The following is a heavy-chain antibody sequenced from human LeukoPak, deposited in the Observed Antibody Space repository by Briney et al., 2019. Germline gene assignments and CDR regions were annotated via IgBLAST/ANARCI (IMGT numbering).Heavy chain of an antibody. CDR1: GFTLTSSV. D-gene: IGHD3-9*01. V-gene: IGHV1-58*02. CDR3: GMIPWLSGYYYGRDV. CDR2: IVVGSGNT. Sequence: SVKVSCTAFGFTLTSSVMQWVRQDRGQRLEWIGWIVVGSGNTNYAQKFQERVTITRDMSTSTAYMELSSLRSEDTAVYYCGMIPWLSGYYYGRDVWGQGTTVTVSS. J-gene: IGHJ6*02.